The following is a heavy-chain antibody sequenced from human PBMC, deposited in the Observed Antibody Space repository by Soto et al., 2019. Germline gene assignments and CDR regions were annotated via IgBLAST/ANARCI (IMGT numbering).Heavy chain of an antibody. D-gene: IGHD3-22*01. CDR3: ARYYYDSSGYSVYFDY. Sequence: GASVKVSCKASGYTFTSYAMHWVRQAPGQRLEWMGWINAGNGNTKYSQKFQGRVTITRDTSASTAYMELSSLRSEDTAVYYCARYYYDSSGYSVYFDYWGQGTLVTVSS. J-gene: IGHJ4*02. CDR1: GYTFTSYA. CDR2: INAGNGNT. V-gene: IGHV1-3*01.